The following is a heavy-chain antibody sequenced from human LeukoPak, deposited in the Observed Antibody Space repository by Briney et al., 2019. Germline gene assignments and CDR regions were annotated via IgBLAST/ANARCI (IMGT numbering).Heavy chain of an antibody. D-gene: IGHD5-18*01. CDR3: ARVSGYSPQGNFDL. Sequence: GGCLRLSCAASGFTFSSYWMSWVRQAPGKGLEWVANIKQDGSEKYYVDSVKGRFTISRDNAKNSLYLQMNSLRAEDTAVYYCARVSGYSPQGNFDLRGRGTLVTVSS. CDR1: GFTFSSYW. CDR2: IKQDGSEK. V-gene: IGHV3-7*01. J-gene: IGHJ2*01.